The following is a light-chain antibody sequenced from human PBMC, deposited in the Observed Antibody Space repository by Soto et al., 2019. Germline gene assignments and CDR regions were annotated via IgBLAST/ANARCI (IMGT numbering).Light chain of an antibody. CDR1: QSVSSN. Sequence: EIVMTQSPATLSVSPGERATLSCRASQSVSSNLAWYQQKPGQAPRLLIYCASTRSTGIPAMFSGSVSGTQFTLTISSLQSEDFAVYYCQQYNNWSLYTFGQGTKLEIK. CDR3: QQYNNWSLYT. V-gene: IGKV3-15*01. J-gene: IGKJ2*01. CDR2: CAS.